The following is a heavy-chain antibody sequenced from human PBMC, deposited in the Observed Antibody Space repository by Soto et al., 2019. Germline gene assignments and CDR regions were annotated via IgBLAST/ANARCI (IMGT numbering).Heavy chain of an antibody. CDR1: GFTFSSYG. Sequence: ESGGGVVQPGRSLRLSCAASGFTFSSYGMHWVRQAPGKGLEWVAVIWYDGSNKYYADSVKGRFTISRDNSKNTLYLQMNSLRAEDTAVYYCASQMNLYSGSYRYFDYWGQGTLVTVSS. J-gene: IGHJ4*02. D-gene: IGHD1-26*01. V-gene: IGHV3-33*01. CDR3: ASQMNLYSGSYRYFDY. CDR2: IWYDGSNK.